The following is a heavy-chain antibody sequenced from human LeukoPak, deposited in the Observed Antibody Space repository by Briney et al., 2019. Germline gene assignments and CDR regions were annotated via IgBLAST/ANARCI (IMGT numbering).Heavy chain of an antibody. V-gene: IGHV4-34*01. CDR1: GGSFSGYY. J-gene: IGHJ6*03. CDR2: INHSGST. D-gene: IGHD3-10*01. CDR3: ARRRMVRGVINYYYYYMDV. Sequence: PSETLSLTCAVYGGSFSGYYWSWIRQPPGKGLEWIGEINHSGSTNYNPSLKSRVTISVDTSKNQFSLKLSSVTAADTAVYYCARRRMVRGVINYYYYYMDVWGKGTTVTVSS.